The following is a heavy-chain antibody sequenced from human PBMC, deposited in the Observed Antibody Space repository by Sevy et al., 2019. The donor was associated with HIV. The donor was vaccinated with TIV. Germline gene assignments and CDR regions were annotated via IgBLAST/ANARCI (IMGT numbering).Heavy chain of an antibody. CDR2: ISYSGMT. CDR1: GGSISSLNYY. Sequence: SETLSLTCTVSGGSISSLNYYWSWIRQHPGKGLEWIGYISYSGMTSYNPSLKSRLTISLDTSKNQFSLRLSSVTAADTALFYCARANAYLTSDAFDLWGQGTMVTVSS. CDR3: ARANAYLTSDAFDL. D-gene: IGHD1-26*01. J-gene: IGHJ3*01. V-gene: IGHV4-31*03.